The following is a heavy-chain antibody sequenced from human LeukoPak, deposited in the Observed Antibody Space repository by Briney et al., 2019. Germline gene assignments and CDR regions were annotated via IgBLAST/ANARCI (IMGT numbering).Heavy chain of an antibody. Sequence: SQTLSLTCTVSGGSISSGGYYWSWIRQHPGKGLEWIGYIYYSGSTDYNPSHKSRVTISVDTSKNQFSLKLSSVTAADTAVYYCARGWRDFWSGYYNDYWGQGTLVTVSS. CDR3: ARGWRDFWSGYYNDY. J-gene: IGHJ4*02. CDR1: GGSISSGGYY. CDR2: IYYSGST. V-gene: IGHV4-31*03. D-gene: IGHD3-3*01.